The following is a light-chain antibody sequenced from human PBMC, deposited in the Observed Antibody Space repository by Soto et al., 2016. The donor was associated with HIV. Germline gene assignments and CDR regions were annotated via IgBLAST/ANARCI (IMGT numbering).Light chain of an antibody. V-gene: IGLV3-21*02. CDR2: DDT. J-gene: IGLJ1*01. Sequence: SYVLTQPPSVSVAPGQTARITCGGNNIGTKSVHWYRQKPGQAPVLVVYDDTDRPSGIPARFSGSNSGNTATLTISRVEAGDEADYYCQVWDTTDHYVFGTGTRVTVL. CDR3: QVWDTTDHYV. CDR1: NIGTKS.